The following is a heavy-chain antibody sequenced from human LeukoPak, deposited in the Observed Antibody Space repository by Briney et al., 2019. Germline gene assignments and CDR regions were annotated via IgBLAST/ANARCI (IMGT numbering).Heavy chain of an antibody. D-gene: IGHD1-26*01. CDR1: GGTFSSYA. Sequence: ASVKVSCKASGGTFSSYAISWVRQAPGQGLEWMGWISAYNGNTNYAQKLQGRVTMTTDTSTSTAYMELRSLRSDDTAVYYCARDLGAPDALDIWGQGTMVTVSS. J-gene: IGHJ3*02. V-gene: IGHV1-18*01. CDR2: ISAYNGNT. CDR3: ARDLGAPDALDI.